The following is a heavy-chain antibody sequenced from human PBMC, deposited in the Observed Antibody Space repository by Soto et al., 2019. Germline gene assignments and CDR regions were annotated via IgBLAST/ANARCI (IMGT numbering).Heavy chain of an antibody. Sequence: ASVKVSCKASGYTFTSYDINWVRQATGQGLEWMGWMNPNSGNTGYAQKFQGRVTMTRNTSISTAYMELSSLRSEDTAVYYCARGRGRSTSYYYYMDVWGKGTTVTVSS. V-gene: IGHV1-8*01. CDR2: MNPNSGNT. CDR1: GYTFTSYD. D-gene: IGHD2-2*01. J-gene: IGHJ6*03. CDR3: ARGRGRSTSYYYYMDV.